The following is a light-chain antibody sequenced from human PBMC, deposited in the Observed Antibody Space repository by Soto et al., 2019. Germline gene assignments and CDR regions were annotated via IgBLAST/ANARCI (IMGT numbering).Light chain of an antibody. CDR1: QSISGW. CDR2: EAS. J-gene: IGKJ1*01. Sequence: DIQMTQSPSTLSASVGDRVTITCRASQSISGWLAWYQQKPGTAPKLLIYEASNLESGVPSRFSGSGSGTEFTLTISSLQPDDFATYYCQHYNSYSEAFGQGTQGGYQ. CDR3: QHYNSYSEA. V-gene: IGKV1-5*01.